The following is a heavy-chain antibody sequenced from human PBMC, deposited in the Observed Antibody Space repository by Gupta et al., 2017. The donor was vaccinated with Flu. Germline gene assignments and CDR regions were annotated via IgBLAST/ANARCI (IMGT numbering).Heavy chain of an antibody. CDR3: TRAPGNYFDP. D-gene: IGHD1-7*01. J-gene: IGHJ5*02. CDR1: GFTFSTSA. CDR2: ISDSANSS. V-gene: IGHV3-23*01. Sequence: EVQRLESGGGVVQPGGSLRLSCAASGFTFSTSAMIWVRQAPGKGLEWVSAISDSANSSFYADSVKGRFTISTDRAKNTLYLQMNSLRAEDTAFYYCTRAPGNYFDPWGQGTLVIVSS.